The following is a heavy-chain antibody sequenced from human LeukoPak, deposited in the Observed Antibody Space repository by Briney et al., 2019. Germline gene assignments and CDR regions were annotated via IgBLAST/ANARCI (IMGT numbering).Heavy chain of an antibody. CDR2: INGSGGST. D-gene: IGHD5-18*01. V-gene: IGHV3-23*01. J-gene: IGHJ4*02. CDR3: AKRIQSAMATGY. Sequence: GGSLRLSCAASGFTFSSYAMSWVRQAPGKGPEWVSDINGSGGSTYYADSVKGRFTISRDNSKNTLYLQMNGLRAEDTAVYYCAKRIQSAMATGYWGQGTLVTVSS. CDR1: GFTFSSYA.